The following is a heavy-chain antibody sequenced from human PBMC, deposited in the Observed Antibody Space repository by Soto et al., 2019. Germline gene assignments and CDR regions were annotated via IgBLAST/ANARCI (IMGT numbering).Heavy chain of an antibody. J-gene: IGHJ6*02. CDR2: IMSKTDGGTT. Sequence: SGGSLRLSCATSGFTFSKAWVGWVRQAPGKGLEWVGRIMSKTDGGTTDYAAPVKGRFTISRDDSKSTLYLQMNSPRAEDTAVYYCAKEGTVTTAVDYYYSDMDVWGQGTTVTVSS. D-gene: IGHD4-17*01. CDR3: AKEGTVTTAVDYYYSDMDV. CDR1: GFTFSKAW. V-gene: IGHV3-15*01.